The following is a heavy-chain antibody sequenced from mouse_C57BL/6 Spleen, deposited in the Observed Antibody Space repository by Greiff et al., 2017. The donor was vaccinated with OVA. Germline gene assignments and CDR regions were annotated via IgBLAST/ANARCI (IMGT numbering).Heavy chain of an antibody. V-gene: IGHV1-52*01. CDR2: IDTSDSET. CDR3: ARWYYGSSPDSMDY. Sequence: QVQLLQPGAELVRPGSSVKLSCKASGYTFTSYWMHWVKQRPIQGLEWIGNIDTSDSETPTNQQFKDKATLTVDKSSSTAYMQLSSLTSEDSAVYNCARWYYGSSPDSMDYWGQGTSVTVSS. D-gene: IGHD1-1*01. CDR1: GYTFTSYW. J-gene: IGHJ4*01.